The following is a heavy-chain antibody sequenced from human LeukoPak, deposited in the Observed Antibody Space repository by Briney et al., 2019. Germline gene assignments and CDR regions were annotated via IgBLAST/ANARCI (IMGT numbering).Heavy chain of an antibody. J-gene: IGHJ4*02. CDR1: GFTFRTYW. V-gene: IGHV3-7*01. CDR2: INQDGSDK. Sequence: GGSLRLSCAASGFTFRTYWMHWVRQAPGKGLEWVADINQDGSDKNYVDSAKGRLTISRDNAKNSLYLQMSGLKAEDTALYYCVRGGSAYWGQGTLVTVSS. CDR3: VRGGSAY. D-gene: IGHD3-10*01.